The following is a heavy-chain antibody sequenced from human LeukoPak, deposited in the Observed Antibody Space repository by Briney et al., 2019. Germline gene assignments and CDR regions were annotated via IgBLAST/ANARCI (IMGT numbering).Heavy chain of an antibody. J-gene: IGHJ3*02. CDR3: ARGTHDDAFDI. Sequence: PSETLSLTCTVSGGSISSYYWSWIRQPPGEGLEWIGYIYYSGSTNYNPSLKSRVTISVDTSKNQFSLKLSSVTAADTAVYYCARGTHDDAFDIWGQGTMVTVPS. CDR2: IYYSGST. CDR1: GGSISSYY. V-gene: IGHV4-59*01.